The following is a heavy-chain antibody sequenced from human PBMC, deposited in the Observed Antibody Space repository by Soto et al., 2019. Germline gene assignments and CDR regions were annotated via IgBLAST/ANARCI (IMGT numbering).Heavy chain of an antibody. D-gene: IGHD5-12*01. V-gene: IGHV3-23*01. Sequence: PGGSLRLSSAAFGFSFSSYAMSWVRQGPGKGLEWVSAISGSGGSTYYADSVKGRFTISRDISNNTLYRHVNGLRAEETAVFYCAKRLSGYDAGIFDYWGQGTLVTVSS. J-gene: IGHJ4*02. CDR1: GFSFSSYA. CDR2: ISGSGGST. CDR3: AKRLSGYDAGIFDY.